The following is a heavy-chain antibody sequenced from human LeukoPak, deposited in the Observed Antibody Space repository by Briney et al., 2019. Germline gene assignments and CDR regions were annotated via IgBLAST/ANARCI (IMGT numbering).Heavy chain of an antibody. Sequence: PGGSLRLSCAASGFTFSSDWMHWVRQAPGKGLVWVSRINRDGRSTTYADSVKGRFTISRDNAKNTLYLQMNSLRAEDTAVYYCARGMATSYFDYWGQGTLVTVSS. V-gene: IGHV3-74*01. J-gene: IGHJ4*02. CDR1: GFTFSSDW. CDR3: ARGMATSYFDY. CDR2: INRDGRST. D-gene: IGHD5-24*01.